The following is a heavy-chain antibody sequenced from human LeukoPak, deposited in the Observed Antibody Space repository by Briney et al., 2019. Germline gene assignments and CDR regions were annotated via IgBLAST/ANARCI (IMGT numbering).Heavy chain of an antibody. J-gene: IGHJ3*02. Sequence: PSETLSLTCTVSGYPISSGYNWGWIRQTPGKGLEWIGTTHHSGSTYYNPSLKSRVTISVDTSKNQFSLKLSSVTAADTAMYYCARASSRTYGAFDIWGQGTMVTLSS. CDR2: THHSGST. CDR3: ARASSRTYGAFDI. D-gene: IGHD4-17*01. V-gene: IGHV4-38-2*02. CDR1: GYPISSGYN.